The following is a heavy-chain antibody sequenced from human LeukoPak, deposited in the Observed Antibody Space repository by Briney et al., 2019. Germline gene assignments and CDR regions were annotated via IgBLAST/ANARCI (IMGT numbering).Heavy chain of an antibody. CDR3: ASVGRYSYYYGMDV. V-gene: IGHV1-8*01. CDR1: GYTFTSYD. Sequence: WDSVKVSCTASGYTFTSYDINWVRQATGQGLEWMGWMNPNSGTTGYAQKFKGIVTMTRNTSTSTAYMELSSLRSEDTAAYYSASVGRYSYYYGMDVWGQGTTVTVSS. D-gene: IGHD1-14*01. CDR2: MNPNSGTT. J-gene: IGHJ6*02.